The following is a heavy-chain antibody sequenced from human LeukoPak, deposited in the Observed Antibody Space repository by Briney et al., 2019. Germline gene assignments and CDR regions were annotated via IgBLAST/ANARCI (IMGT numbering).Heavy chain of an antibody. CDR2: IDIDGSSR. D-gene: IGHD3-3*01. J-gene: IGHJ3*02. V-gene: IGHV3-74*01. CDR3: ARWFTIFGVVNDGFDI. Sequence: GGSLRLSCAASGFTFSSYWMNWVRQAPGKGLVWVSRIDIDGSSRTYADSVKGRFTISRDNAKSTVYLQMNSPRAEDTAVYYCARWFTIFGVVNDGFDIWGQGTKVTVSS. CDR1: GFTFSSYW.